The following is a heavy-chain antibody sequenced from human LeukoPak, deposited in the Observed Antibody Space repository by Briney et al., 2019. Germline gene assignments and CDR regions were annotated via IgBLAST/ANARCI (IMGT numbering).Heavy chain of an antibody. V-gene: IGHV4-4*07. CDR2: IYTSGST. CDR1: GGSISSYY. Sequence: SETLTLTCTVSGGSISSYYWSWIRQPAGKGLEWIGRIYTSGSTNYNPSLKSRVTMSVDTSKNQFSLKLNSVTAADTAVYYCARTSGYYYSYAFDIWGQGTMVTVSS. D-gene: IGHD3-22*01. CDR3: ARTSGYYYSYAFDI. J-gene: IGHJ3*02.